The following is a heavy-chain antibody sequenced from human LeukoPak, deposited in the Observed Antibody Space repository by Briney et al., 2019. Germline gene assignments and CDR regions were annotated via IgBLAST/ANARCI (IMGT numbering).Heavy chain of an antibody. Sequence: SVKVSCNASGGTFSSYAISWGRHAPGQGLEWMGRIIPILGIANYAQKFQGRVTITADKSTSTAYMELSSLRSEDTAVYYCARVRLTVLGIGPYGMDVWGQGTTVTVSS. J-gene: IGHJ6*02. CDR3: ARVRLTVLGIGPYGMDV. V-gene: IGHV1-69*04. D-gene: IGHD7-27*01. CDR1: GGTFSSYA. CDR2: IIPILGIA.